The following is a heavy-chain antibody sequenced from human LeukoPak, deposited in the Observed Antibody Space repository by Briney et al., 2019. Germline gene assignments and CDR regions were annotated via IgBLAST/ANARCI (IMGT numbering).Heavy chain of an antibody. D-gene: IGHD2-2*01. CDR1: GGSISSYY. Sequence: SETLSLTCTVSGGSISSYYWSWIRQPPGKGLERIGYIYYSGSTNYNPSLKSRVTISVDTSKNQFSLKLSSVTAADTAVYYCARQGCSSTSCYSYYYYMDVWGKGTTVTVSS. J-gene: IGHJ6*03. CDR2: IYYSGST. V-gene: IGHV4-59*08. CDR3: ARQGCSSTSCYSYYYYMDV.